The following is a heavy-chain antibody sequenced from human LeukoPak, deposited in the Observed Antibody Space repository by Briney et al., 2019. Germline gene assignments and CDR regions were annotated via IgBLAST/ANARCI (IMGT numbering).Heavy chain of an antibody. CDR3: AREGRVDSAVVLFDY. D-gene: IGHD5-18*01. V-gene: IGHV1-2*02. Sequence: ASVKVSCKVSGYTFTGYYMHWVRQAPGQGLEWMGWINPNSGGTNYAQKFQGRVTMTRDTSISTAYMELRRLRSDDTAVYYCAREGRVDSAVVLFDYWGQGTLVTVSS. J-gene: IGHJ4*02. CDR1: GYTFTGYY. CDR2: INPNSGGT.